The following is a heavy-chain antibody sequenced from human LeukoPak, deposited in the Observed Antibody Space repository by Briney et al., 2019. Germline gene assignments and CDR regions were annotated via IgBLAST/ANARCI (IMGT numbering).Heavy chain of an antibody. D-gene: IGHD3-10*01. J-gene: IGHJ4*02. V-gene: IGHV4-34*01. CDR3: ARGRYYYGSGSYSDY. Sequence: SETLSLTCAVSGGSFSGYYWSWVRQPPGKGLEWSGEINHSGSTNYNPSLKSRVTISVDTSKNQFSLKLSSVTAADTAVYYCARGRYYYGSGSYSDYWGQGTLVTVSS. CDR2: INHSGST. CDR1: GGSFSGYY.